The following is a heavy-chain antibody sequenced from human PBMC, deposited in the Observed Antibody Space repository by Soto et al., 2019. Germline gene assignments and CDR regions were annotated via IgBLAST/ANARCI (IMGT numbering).Heavy chain of an antibody. J-gene: IGHJ4*02. CDR1: GYTFGSYA. CDR3: ARDTGDGTFDF. D-gene: IGHD7-27*01. Sequence: QVHLVQSGAEVRKPGASVKVSCKASGYTFGSYAMHWVRQAPGQRLEWMGWINAGYGNTKSSQKLQDRVTISRDTSASTAYMELTSLRSEDTAVYYCARDTGDGTFDFWGQGTLVTVSS. V-gene: IGHV1-3*01. CDR2: INAGYGNT.